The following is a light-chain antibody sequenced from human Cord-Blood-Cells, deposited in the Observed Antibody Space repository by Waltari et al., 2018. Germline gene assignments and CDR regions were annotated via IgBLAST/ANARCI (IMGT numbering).Light chain of an antibody. Sequence: SVSGSPGQSITIFCTGTSSDVGGYNYVSWYQQHPGKAPKLMIYDVSNRPSGVSNRFSGSKSGNTASLTISGLQAEDEADYYCSSYTSSSTLVFGGGTKLTVL. J-gene: IGLJ2*01. V-gene: IGLV2-14*04. CDR2: DVS. CDR1: SSDVGGYNY. CDR3: SSYTSSSTLV.